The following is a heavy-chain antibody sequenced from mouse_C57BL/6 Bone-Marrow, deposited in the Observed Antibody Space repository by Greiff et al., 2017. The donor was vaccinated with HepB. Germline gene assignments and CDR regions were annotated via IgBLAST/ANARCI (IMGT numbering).Heavy chain of an antibody. CDR3: TSPWCSRAMDY. V-gene: IGHV1-15*01. Sequence: VQLQQSGAELVRPGASVTLSCKASGYTFTDYEMHWVKQTPVHGLEWIGAIDPETGGTAYNQKFKGKAILTADKSSSTAYMERRSLTAEDSAVYYCTSPWCSRAMDYWGQGTSVTVSS. CDR2: IDPETGGT. D-gene: IGHD1-1*02. J-gene: IGHJ4*01. CDR1: GYTFTDYE.